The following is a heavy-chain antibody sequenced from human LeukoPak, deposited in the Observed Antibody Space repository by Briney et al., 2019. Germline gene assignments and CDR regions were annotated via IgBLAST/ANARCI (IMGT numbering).Heavy chain of an antibody. CDR2: ISGSDGST. CDR1: GFTFSSYA. CDR3: ASLMTGDA. D-gene: IGHD2-21*01. V-gene: IGHV3-23*01. Sequence: PGGSLRLSCAASGFTFSSYAMNWVRQAPGKGLEWVSGISGSDGSTYYADSVKGRFTISRDNSKNTLYLQMNSLRDEDTAVYYCASLMTGDAGGQGTTVTVSS. J-gene: IGHJ6*02.